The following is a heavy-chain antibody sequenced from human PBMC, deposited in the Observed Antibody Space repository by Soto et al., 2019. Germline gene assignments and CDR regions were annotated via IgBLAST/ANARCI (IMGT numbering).Heavy chain of an antibody. CDR3: VKDRYVPRNYFDY. J-gene: IGHJ4*02. D-gene: IGHD2-2*01. V-gene: IGHV3-64D*06. Sequence: PVGPLRLSCSASGFTFSSYAMHWVRQAPGKGLEYVSAISSNGGSTYYADSVKGRFTISRDNSKNTLYLQMSSLRAEDTAVYYCVKDRYVPRNYFDYWGQGTLVTVSS. CDR2: ISSNGGST. CDR1: GFTFSSYA.